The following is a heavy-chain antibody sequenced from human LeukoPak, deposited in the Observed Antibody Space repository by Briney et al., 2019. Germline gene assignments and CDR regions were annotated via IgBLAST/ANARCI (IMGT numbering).Heavy chain of an antibody. V-gene: IGHV4-4*02. Sequence: SGALSLTCAVSGGSLSSSNWWSWGRQPPGKGLEWSGEIYHSGSTNYNPSLKSRVTISVDKSKNHFSLKLSSVTAADTAVYFCARYPVADQNAFDIWGQGTMVTVSS. CDR2: IYHSGST. CDR1: GGSLSSSNW. CDR3: ARYPVADQNAFDI. J-gene: IGHJ3*02. D-gene: IGHD6-19*01.